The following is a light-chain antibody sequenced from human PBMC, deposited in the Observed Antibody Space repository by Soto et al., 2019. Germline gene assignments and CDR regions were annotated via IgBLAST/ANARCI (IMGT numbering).Light chain of an antibody. CDR1: SSDVGGYDY. V-gene: IGLV2-14*01. J-gene: IGLJ1*01. CDR2: DVT. CDR3: TSYTSSSTYV. Sequence: QSALTQPASVSGSPGQSITVSCTGTSSDVGGYDYVSWYQQHPGNAPKLLISDVTNRPSGVSNRFSGSKSGNTASLSISGLQTEDEADYYCTSYTSSSTYVFGTGTKLTVL.